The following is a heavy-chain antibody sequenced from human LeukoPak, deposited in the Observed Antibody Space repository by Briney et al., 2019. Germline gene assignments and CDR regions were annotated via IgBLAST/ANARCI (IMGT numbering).Heavy chain of an antibody. V-gene: IGHV1-3*01. CDR3: ASSVGPDYYYGMDV. CDR2: INAGNGNT. CDR1: GYTFISYA. J-gene: IGHJ6*02. D-gene: IGHD1-26*01. Sequence: GASVKVSCKASGYTFISYAMHWVRQAPGQRLEWMGWINAGNGNTKYSQKFQGRVTFTRDTSASTAYMELSSLRSEDTAVYYCASSVGPDYYYGMDVWGQGTTVTVSS.